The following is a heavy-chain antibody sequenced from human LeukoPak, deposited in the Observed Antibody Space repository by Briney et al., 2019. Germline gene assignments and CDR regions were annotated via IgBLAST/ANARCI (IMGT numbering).Heavy chain of an antibody. V-gene: IGHV4-4*02. CDR2: IYHSGST. CDR1: GGSISSSNW. D-gene: IGHD3-9*01. J-gene: IGHJ4*02. Sequence: PSETLSLTCAVSGGSISSSNWWSWVRQPPGKGLEWIGEIYHSGSTNYNPSLKSRVTISVDKSKNQFSLKLSSVTAADTAVYYCARSAPYYDILTGYSAYYFDYWGQGTLVTVSS. CDR3: ARSAPYYDILTGYSAYYFDY.